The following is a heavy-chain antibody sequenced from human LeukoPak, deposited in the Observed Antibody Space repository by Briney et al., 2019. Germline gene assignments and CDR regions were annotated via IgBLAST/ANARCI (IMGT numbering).Heavy chain of an antibody. CDR2: IKQDGSEK. D-gene: IGHD3/OR15-3a*01. CDR1: GFTFGDTW. CDR3: ATSYDMGWLIGY. V-gene: IGHV3-7*03. J-gene: IGHJ4*02. Sequence: GGSLRLSCAASGFTFGDTWMNWVRPAPGQGPEWVANIKQDGSEKFYVASVKGRFTISRDNAKNSLYLQMNSLRAEDTALYYCATSYDMGWLIGYWGQGTLVTVSS.